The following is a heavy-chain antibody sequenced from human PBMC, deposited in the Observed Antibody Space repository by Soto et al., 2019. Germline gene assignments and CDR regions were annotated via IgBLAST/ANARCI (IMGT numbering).Heavy chain of an antibody. CDR2: MNPNSGNT. Sequence: ASVKVSCKASGYTFTSYDINWVRQATGQGLEWMGWMNPNSGNTGYAQKFQGRVTMTRNTSISTAYMELSSLRSEDTAVYYCARSPDSSSSTYYYYYMDVWGKGTTVTVSS. J-gene: IGHJ6*03. D-gene: IGHD6-6*01. CDR1: GYTFTSYD. V-gene: IGHV1-8*01. CDR3: ARSPDSSSSTYYYYYMDV.